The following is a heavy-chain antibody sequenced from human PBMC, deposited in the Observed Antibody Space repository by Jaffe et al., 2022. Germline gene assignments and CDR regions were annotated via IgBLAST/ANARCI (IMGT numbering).Heavy chain of an antibody. V-gene: IGHV4-39*01. CDR3: ARHPIEYSSSSTYYFDY. D-gene: IGHD6-6*01. J-gene: IGHJ4*02. CDR2: IYYSGST. Sequence: QLQLQESGPGLVKPSETLSLTCTVSGGSISSSSYYWGWIRQPPGKGLEWIGSIYYSGSTYYNPSLKSRVTISVDTSKNQFSLKLSSVTAADTAVYYCARHPIEYSSSSTYYFDYWGQGTLVTVSS. CDR1: GGSISSSSYY.